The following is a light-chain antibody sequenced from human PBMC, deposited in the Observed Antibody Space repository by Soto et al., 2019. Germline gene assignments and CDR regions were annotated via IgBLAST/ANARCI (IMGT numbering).Light chain of an antibody. Sequence: SYELTQPPSVSVAPGQTARVTCGGNKLGGKSVHWYQQKAGQAPVLVVYDDRDRPSGISDRFSGSNSGNTATLTINRVDAGDEADYYCQVWDSRSDHYVFGTGTKLTVL. CDR2: DDR. CDR3: QVWDSRSDHYV. J-gene: IGLJ1*01. V-gene: IGLV3-21*02. CDR1: KLGGKS.